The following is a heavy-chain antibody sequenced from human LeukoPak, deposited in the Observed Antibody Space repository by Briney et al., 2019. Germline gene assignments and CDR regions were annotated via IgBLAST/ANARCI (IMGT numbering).Heavy chain of an antibody. Sequence: SQTLSLTCTVSGGSISSGSYYWSWIRQPAGKGLEWIGRIYTSGSTNYNPSLKSRVTISVDTSKNQFYLKLSSVTAADTAVYYCASTGYDFWSGYYGNFDYWGQGTLVTVSS. CDR1: GGSISSGSYY. V-gene: IGHV4-61*02. J-gene: IGHJ4*02. CDR2: IYTSGST. D-gene: IGHD3-3*01. CDR3: ASTGYDFWSGYYGNFDY.